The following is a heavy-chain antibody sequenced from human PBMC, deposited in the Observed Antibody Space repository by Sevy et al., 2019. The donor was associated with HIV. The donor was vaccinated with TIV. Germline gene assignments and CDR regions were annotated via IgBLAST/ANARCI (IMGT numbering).Heavy chain of an antibody. CDR2: INPNSGGT. J-gene: IGHJ4*02. Sequence: SSVKVSCKASGYTFTGYYMHWVRQAPGQGLEWMGRINPNSGGTNYAQKFQGRVTMTRDTSISTAYMELSRLRSDDTAGYYCARDRGAGWLQSVYYFDYWGQGTLVTVSS. D-gene: IGHD5-12*01. CDR3: ARDRGAGWLQSVYYFDY. CDR1: GYTFTGYY. V-gene: IGHV1-2*06.